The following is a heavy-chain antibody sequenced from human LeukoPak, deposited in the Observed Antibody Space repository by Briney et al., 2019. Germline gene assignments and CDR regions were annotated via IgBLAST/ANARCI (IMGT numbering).Heavy chain of an antibody. CDR2: ISYDGSNK. CDR3: AKEILYYFDY. CDR1: GFTFSSYG. J-gene: IGHJ4*02. V-gene: IGHV3-30*18. Sequence: GGSLRLSCAASGFTFSSYGMHWVRQAPGKGLEWVAVISYDGSNKYYADSVKGRFTISRDNSKNTLYLQMNGLRAEDTAGYYCAKEILYYFDYWGQGTLVTVSS.